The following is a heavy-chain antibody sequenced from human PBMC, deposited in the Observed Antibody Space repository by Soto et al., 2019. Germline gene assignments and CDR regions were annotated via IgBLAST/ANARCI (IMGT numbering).Heavy chain of an antibody. CDR3: ARGGKPY. Sequence: ESGGGVVQTGRSLRLSCAASGFTFSSYAMHWVRQAPGKGLEWVAVISYDGSNKYYADSVKGRFTISRDNSKNTLYLQMNSLRAEDTAVYYCARGGKPYWGQGTLVTVSS. CDR2: ISYDGSNK. CDR1: GFTFSSYA. D-gene: IGHD3-16*01. V-gene: IGHV3-30-3*01. J-gene: IGHJ4*02.